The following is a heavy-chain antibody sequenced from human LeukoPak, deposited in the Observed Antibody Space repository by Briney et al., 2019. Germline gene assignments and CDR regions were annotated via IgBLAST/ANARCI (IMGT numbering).Heavy chain of an antibody. CDR2: INPNSGGT. V-gene: IGHV1-2*02. CDR3: ARVTGYYYESSGYYHHAFDI. CDR1: GYTFTGYY. J-gene: IGHJ3*02. Sequence: ASVKVSCKASGYTFTGYYMHWVRQAPGQGLEWMGWINPNSGGTNYAQNFQGRVTMTRDTSISTACMELSRLRSDDTAVYYRARVTGYYYESSGYYHHAFDIWGLGTMVTVSS. D-gene: IGHD3-22*01.